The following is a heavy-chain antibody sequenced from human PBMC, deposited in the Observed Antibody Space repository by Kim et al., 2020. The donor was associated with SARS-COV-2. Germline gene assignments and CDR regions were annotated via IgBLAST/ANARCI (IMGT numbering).Heavy chain of an antibody. D-gene: IGHD3-22*01. V-gene: IGHV4-34*01. CDR3: ARGVITTGFDY. Sequence: STNCNPSLKSRLTISIDTSKNHLSLKLTSVPAADTAVYYCARGVITTGFDYWGQGTLVTVSS. CDR2: ST. J-gene: IGHJ4*02.